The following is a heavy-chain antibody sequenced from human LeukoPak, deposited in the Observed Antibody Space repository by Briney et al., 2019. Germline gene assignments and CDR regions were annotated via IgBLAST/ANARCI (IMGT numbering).Heavy chain of an antibody. J-gene: IGHJ4*02. CDR3: ARDRDFWSGYSSPSDY. CDR1: GFTFRSYW. D-gene: IGHD3-3*01. CDR2: IKQDGSEK. Sequence: GGSLRLSCAASGFTFRSYWMSWVRQAPGKGLEWVANIKQDGSEKYYVDSVKGRFTISRDNAKNSLYLQMNSLRAEDTAVYYCARDRDFWSGYSSPSDYWGQGTLVTVSS. V-gene: IGHV3-7*01.